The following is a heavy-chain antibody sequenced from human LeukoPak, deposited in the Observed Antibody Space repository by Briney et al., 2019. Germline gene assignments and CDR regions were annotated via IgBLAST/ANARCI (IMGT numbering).Heavy chain of an antibody. D-gene: IGHD6-19*01. CDR2: ISWNSGSI. CDR1: GFTFDDYA. Sequence: GGSLRLSCAASGFTFDDYAMPWVRQVPGKGLEWVSGISWNSGSIGCADSVKGRFTISRDNAKNSLYLHMNSLSAEDTALYYCAKGKKITVAGLFDCWGQGTLVTVSS. CDR3: AKGKKITVAGLFDC. V-gene: IGHV3-9*01. J-gene: IGHJ4*02.